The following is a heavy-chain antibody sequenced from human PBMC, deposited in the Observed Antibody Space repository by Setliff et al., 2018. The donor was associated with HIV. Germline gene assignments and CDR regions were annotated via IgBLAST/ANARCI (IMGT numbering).Heavy chain of an antibody. V-gene: IGHV4-4*09. J-gene: IGHJ4*02. CDR3: ATSSGVN. CDR1: GGSISGYH. Sequence: SETLSLTCTVSGGSISGYHWNWLRQTPGKGLEWIGYIYTSRGTNYNHSLRTRVIISVDTSNQFSLKLSSVTAADTAIYYCATSSGVNWGQGTLVTVSS. D-gene: IGHD6-19*01. CDR2: IYTSRGT.